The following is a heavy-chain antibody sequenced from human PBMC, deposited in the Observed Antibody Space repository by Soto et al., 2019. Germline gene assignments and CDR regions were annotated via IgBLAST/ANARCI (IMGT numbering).Heavy chain of an antibody. Sequence: GGSLRLSCAASGFTFSSYAMSWVRQAPGKGLEWVSAISGSGGSTYYADSVKGRFTISRDNSKNTLYLQMNSLRAEDTAVYYCAKEGGCSSTSCYLYYYYGMDVWGQGTTVTVSS. CDR3: AKEGGCSSTSCYLYYYYGMDV. CDR1: GFTFSSYA. CDR2: ISGSGGST. V-gene: IGHV3-23*01. D-gene: IGHD2-2*01. J-gene: IGHJ6*02.